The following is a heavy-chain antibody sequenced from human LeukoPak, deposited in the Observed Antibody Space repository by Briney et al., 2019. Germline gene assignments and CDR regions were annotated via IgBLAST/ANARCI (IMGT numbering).Heavy chain of an antibody. V-gene: IGHV1-2*02. D-gene: IGHD3-22*01. CDR2: INPNSGGT. CDR3: ARAGLNYYDSSGYYWRTAEYFQH. J-gene: IGHJ1*01. CDR1: GYTFTGYY. Sequence: ASVKVSCKASGYTFTGYYMHWVRQAPGQGLEWMGWINPNSGGTNYAQKFQGRVTMTRDTSISTAYMELSRLRSDDTAVYYCARAGLNYYDSSGYYWRTAEYFQHWGQDTLVTVSS.